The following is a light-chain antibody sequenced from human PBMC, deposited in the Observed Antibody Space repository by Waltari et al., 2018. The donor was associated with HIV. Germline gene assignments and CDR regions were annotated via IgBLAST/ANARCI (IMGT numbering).Light chain of an antibody. CDR1: SSNIGSSY. CDR2: GNN. V-gene: IGLV1-47*01. J-gene: IGLJ3*02. CDR3: AAWDDSLSGRV. Sequence: QSVLTQPPSASGTPGQRVTISCSGSSSNIGSSYIYWYQQLPGTAPKLLIYGNNQRPSVFPYRFSGSKSGTSASLASSGLRSEDEADYYCAAWDDSLSGRVFGGGTKLTVL.